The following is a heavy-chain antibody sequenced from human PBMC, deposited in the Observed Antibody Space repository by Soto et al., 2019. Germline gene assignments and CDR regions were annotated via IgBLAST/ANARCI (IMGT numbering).Heavy chain of an antibody. CDR3: ANCHSYGRQEFDY. J-gene: IGHJ4*02. CDR2: ISGSGGST. Sequence: EVQLLESGGGLVQPGGSLRLSCAASGFTFSSYAMSWVRQAPGKGLEWVSAISGSGGSTYYADSVKGRFTISRDNSKNTLYLQMNSLRAEDTAVYYCANCHSYGRQEFDYWGQLTLVTVSS. CDR1: GFTFSSYA. D-gene: IGHD5-18*01. V-gene: IGHV3-23*01.